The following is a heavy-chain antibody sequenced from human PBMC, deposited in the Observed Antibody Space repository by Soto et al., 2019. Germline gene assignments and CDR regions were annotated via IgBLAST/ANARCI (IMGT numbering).Heavy chain of an antibody. Sequence: GASVKVSCKASGGTFSSYAISWVRQAPGQGLEWMGGIIPIFGTANYAQKFQGRVTITADESTSTAYMELSSLRSEDTAVYYCARGVYSSISNWFEPWGQGTLVTVSS. CDR1: GGTFSSYA. V-gene: IGHV1-69*13. CDR2: IIPIFGTA. CDR3: ARGVYSSISNWFEP. D-gene: IGHD6-13*01. J-gene: IGHJ5*02.